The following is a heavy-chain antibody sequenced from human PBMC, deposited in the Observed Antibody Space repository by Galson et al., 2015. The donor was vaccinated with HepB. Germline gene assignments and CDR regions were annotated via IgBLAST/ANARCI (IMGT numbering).Heavy chain of an antibody. CDR2: IIPILGIA. CDR1: GGTFSSYA. D-gene: IGHD3-22*01. V-gene: IGHV1-69*04. CDR3: ARERDYYDSSGYYNAFDI. Sequence: SVKVSCKASGGTFSSYAISWVRQAPGQGLEWMGRIIPILGIANYAQKFQGRVTITADKSTSTAYMELSSLRSEDTAVYYCARERDYYDSSGYYNAFDIWGQGTMVTVSS. J-gene: IGHJ3*02.